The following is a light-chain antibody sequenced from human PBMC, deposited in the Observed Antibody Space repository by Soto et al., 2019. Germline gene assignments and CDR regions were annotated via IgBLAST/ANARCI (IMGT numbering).Light chain of an antibody. CDR2: GAS. V-gene: IGKV3-20*01. J-gene: IGKJ1*01. Sequence: EIVLTQSPGTLSLSPGERATLSCRASQSVNSNYLAWYQQKPGQGPRVLMYGASSRATGIPDGFSGSGSGTDFTLTISRLEPEDFAVYYCQQYDSPPRTFGQGTKVEIK. CDR3: QQYDSPPRT. CDR1: QSVNSNY.